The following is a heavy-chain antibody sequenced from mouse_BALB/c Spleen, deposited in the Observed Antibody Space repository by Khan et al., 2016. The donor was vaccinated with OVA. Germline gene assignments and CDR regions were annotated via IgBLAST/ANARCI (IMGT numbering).Heavy chain of an antibody. V-gene: IGHV1-84*02. D-gene: IGHD1-1*01. Sequence: QVQLKESGPELVKPGASVKISCKASGYTFTDFYINWVKQKPGQGLEWIGWIYPGSGNTKYNEKFKDMATLTGDTSSSTAYMQLSSLTSEDTAFYFCAKGGYYGNSLFAYWGQCTTLTVSS. J-gene: IGHJ2*01. CDR2: IYPGSGNT. CDR1: GYTFTDFY. CDR3: AKGGYYGNSLFAY.